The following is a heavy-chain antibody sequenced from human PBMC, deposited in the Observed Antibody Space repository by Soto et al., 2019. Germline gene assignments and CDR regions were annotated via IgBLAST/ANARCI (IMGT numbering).Heavy chain of an antibody. CDR2: ISAYNGNT. J-gene: IGHJ4*02. CDR1: GYTFTSYG. CDR3: ARELRYFDWLPTDF. V-gene: IGHV1-18*01. D-gene: IGHD3-9*01. Sequence: RASVKVSCKASGYTFTSYGISWVRQAPGQGLEWMGWISAYNGNTNYAQKLQGRVTMTTDTSTSTAYMELRSLRSDDTAVYYCARELRYFDWLPTDFWGQGTLVTVSS.